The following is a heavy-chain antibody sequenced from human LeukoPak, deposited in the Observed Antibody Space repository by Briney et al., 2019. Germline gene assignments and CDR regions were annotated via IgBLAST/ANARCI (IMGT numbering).Heavy chain of an antibody. Sequence: SETLSLTCTVSGGSISSYYWSWIRQPAGKGLEWIGRIYTSGSTNYNPSLKSRVTMSVDTSKNQFSLKLSSVTAADTAVYYCARESHSSSWYEWFDPWGQGTLVTVSS. D-gene: IGHD6-13*01. J-gene: IGHJ5*02. V-gene: IGHV4-4*07. CDR3: ARESHSSSWYEWFDP. CDR2: IYTSGST. CDR1: GGSISSYY.